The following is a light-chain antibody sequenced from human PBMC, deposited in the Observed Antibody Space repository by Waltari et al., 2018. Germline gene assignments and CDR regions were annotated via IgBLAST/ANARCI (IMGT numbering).Light chain of an antibody. CDR1: KSVSNY. J-gene: IGKJ4*01. CDR3: QQRNDWPLT. CDR2: DAS. Sequence: EIVLTQSPATLSLSPGERATLSCRASKSVSNYLAWYQQKPGRAPRLLIYDASNRATGIPARVSGSGSETDFTLTISSLEPEDFAVYYFQQRNDWPLTFGGGTKVEIK. V-gene: IGKV3-11*01.